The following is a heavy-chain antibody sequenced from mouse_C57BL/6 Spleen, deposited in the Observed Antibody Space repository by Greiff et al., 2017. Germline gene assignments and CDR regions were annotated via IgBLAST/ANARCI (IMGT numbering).Heavy chain of an antibody. CDR3: AREGFITTVVPFAY. D-gene: IGHD1-1*01. CDR2: IHPNSGST. Sequence: QVQLKQPGAELVQPGASVKLSCKASGYTFTSYWMHWVTQRPGQGLEWIGMIHPNSGSTNYNEKFKSKATLTVDKSSSTAYMQLSSLTSEDSAVYYCAREGFITTVVPFAYWGQGTLVTVSA. V-gene: IGHV1-64*01. J-gene: IGHJ3*01. CDR1: GYTFTSYW.